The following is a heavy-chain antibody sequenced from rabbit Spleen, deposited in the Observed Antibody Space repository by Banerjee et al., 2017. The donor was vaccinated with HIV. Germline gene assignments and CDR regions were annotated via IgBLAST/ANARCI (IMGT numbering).Heavy chain of an antibody. CDR3: VRGASGSGYYSL. D-gene: IGHD1-1*01. CDR2: IDLLFGTT. Sequence: QERLVEAGGGLVQPGGSLELSCKAFGFDFSVYGLSWVRQAPGKGLEWIGYIDLLFGTTYYANWVNGRFTISSHNAQNTLYLQLNSLTAADTATYFCVRGASGSGYYSLWGQGTLVTVS. V-gene: IGHV1S47*01. CDR1: GFDFSVYG. J-gene: IGHJ4*01.